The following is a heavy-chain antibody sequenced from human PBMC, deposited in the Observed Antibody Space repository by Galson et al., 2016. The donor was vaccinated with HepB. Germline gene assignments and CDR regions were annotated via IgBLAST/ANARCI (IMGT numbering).Heavy chain of an antibody. J-gene: IGHJ6*02. Sequence: SLRLSCAASGFAFANSWMYWVRQAPGKGLEWVAVIWYDGNNKYYLNSVKGRFTISRDNSKNMLYLQLNSLRVEDTAVYYCAKGLAYCSGTSCLSYSDSPGGGMDVWGQGTTVTVSS. CDR3: AKGLAYCSGTSCLSYSDSPGGGMDV. CDR1: GFAFANSW. D-gene: IGHD2-2*01. CDR2: IWYDGNNK. V-gene: IGHV3-33*06.